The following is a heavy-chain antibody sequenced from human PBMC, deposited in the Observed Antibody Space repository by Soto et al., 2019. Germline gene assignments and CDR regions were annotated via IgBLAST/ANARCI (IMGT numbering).Heavy chain of an antibody. Sequence: GGSLRLSCAASRFTFNSDIMNWVRQGPGKGLEWVSSISSSSSYIYYADSVKGRFTISRDNAKNSPYLQMNSLRAEDTAVYYCAREVGASAFDIWGKGTMVTVSS. V-gene: IGHV3-21*01. D-gene: IGHD1-26*01. J-gene: IGHJ3*02. CDR2: ISSSSSYI. CDR3: AREVGASAFDI. CDR1: RFTFNSDI.